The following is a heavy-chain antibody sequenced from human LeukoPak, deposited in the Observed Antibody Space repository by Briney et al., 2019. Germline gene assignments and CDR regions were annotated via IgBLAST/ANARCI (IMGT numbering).Heavy chain of an antibody. V-gene: IGHV4-39*07. D-gene: IGHD4-17*01. Sequence: PSETLSLTCTVSGGSISSSTYYWVWIRQPPGKGLEWIGNIYFSGSTNYNPSLKSRVTISVDTSKNQFSLKLSSVTAADTAVYYCARQRDYGDYAYFDYWGQGTLVTVSS. J-gene: IGHJ4*02. CDR2: IYFSGST. CDR1: GGSISSSTYY. CDR3: ARQRDYGDYAYFDY.